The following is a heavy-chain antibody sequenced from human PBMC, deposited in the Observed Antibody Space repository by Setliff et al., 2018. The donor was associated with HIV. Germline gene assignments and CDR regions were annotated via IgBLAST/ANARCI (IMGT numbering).Heavy chain of an antibody. CDR1: GYTFSSYG. CDR2: INSYDGNT. D-gene: IGHD1-1*01. V-gene: IGHV1-18*01. J-gene: IGHJ3*01. Sequence: ASVKVSCKASGYTFSSYGISWVRRAPGQGLEWMGWINSYDGNTNYEQKFQGRVTVTTDTSTTSAYLELRSLRPDDTAVYFCARNKLSDALDVWGPGTMVTVSS. CDR3: ARNKLSDALDV.